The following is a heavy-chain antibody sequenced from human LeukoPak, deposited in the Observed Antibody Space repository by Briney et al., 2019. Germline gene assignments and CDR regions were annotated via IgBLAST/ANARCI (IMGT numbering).Heavy chain of an antibody. D-gene: IGHD3-10*01. Sequence: SVKVSCKASGGTFIIYAISWVRQAPGQGLEWMGGIIPIFVTANYAQKFQGRVTITADKSTSTAYMELSSLRYEEAAVYYCGRSVAMVRGVIRSFDYWGQGTLVTVSS. CDR3: GRSVAMVRGVIRSFDY. CDR2: IIPIFVTA. V-gene: IGHV1-69*06. CDR1: GGTFIIYA. J-gene: IGHJ4*02.